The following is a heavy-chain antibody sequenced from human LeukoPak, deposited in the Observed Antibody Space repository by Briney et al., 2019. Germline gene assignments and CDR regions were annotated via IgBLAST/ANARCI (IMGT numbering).Heavy chain of an antibody. Sequence: GGSLRLSCAASGFTLSNYGLNWVRQAPGKGLEWVSSISSSSSDKYYADSVKGRFTISRDNAKKSLYLQVNSLRAEDTAVYYCARGGVSRIAVAGTYGFDIWGQGTMVTVSS. J-gene: IGHJ3*02. CDR3: ARGGVSRIAVAGTYGFDI. D-gene: IGHD6-19*01. V-gene: IGHV3-21*01. CDR1: GFTLSNYG. CDR2: ISSSSSDK.